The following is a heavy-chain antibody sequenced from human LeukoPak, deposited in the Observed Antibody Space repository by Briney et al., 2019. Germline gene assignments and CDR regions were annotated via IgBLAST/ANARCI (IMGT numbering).Heavy chain of an antibody. Sequence: PGGSLRLSCAASGFTFSDYYMTWVRQAPGRGLEWVAVIKQDGSDKYYVDSVKGRFTISRDNAKNSLYLQMNSLRAEDTAVYYCARGVPTGVDHFDYWGQGTLVTVSS. CDR3: ARGVPTGVDHFDY. V-gene: IGHV3-7*01. J-gene: IGHJ4*02. CDR2: IKQDGSDK. CDR1: GFTFSDYY. D-gene: IGHD2-8*02.